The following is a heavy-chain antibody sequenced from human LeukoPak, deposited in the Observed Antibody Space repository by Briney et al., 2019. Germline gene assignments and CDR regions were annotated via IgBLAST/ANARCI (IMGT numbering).Heavy chain of an antibody. V-gene: IGHV3-9*01. J-gene: IGHJ4*02. D-gene: IGHD5-12*01. CDR1: GFTFDDYA. Sequence: PGGSLRLSCAASGFTFDDYAMHWVRQAPGKGLEWVSGISWNSGSIGYADSVKGRFTISRDNAKNSLYLQMNSLRVEDTALYYCAKDASGYDWAYFDYWGQGTLVTVSS. CDR3: AKDASGYDWAYFDY. CDR2: ISWNSGSI.